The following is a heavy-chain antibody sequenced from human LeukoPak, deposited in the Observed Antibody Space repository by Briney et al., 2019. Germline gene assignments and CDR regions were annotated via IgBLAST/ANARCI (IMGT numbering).Heavy chain of an antibody. Sequence: PGGSLRLSCAASGFTFDDYAMHWVRQAPGKGLEWVSGISWNSGSIGYADSVKGRFTIFRDNSKNTVYLQMNSLREEDTAVYYCAKAGYSSGRDALDVWGQGTMVTVSS. D-gene: IGHD6-19*01. J-gene: IGHJ3*01. CDR2: ISWNSGSI. CDR3: AKAGYSSGRDALDV. V-gene: IGHV3-9*01. CDR1: GFTFDDYA.